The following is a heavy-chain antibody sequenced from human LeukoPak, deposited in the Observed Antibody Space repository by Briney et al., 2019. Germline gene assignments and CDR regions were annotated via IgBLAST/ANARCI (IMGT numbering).Heavy chain of an antibody. V-gene: IGHV3-23*01. Sequence: GGSLRLSCAASGFTFSDYAVSWVRQAPGKGLEWVSTSGVGGRGTYYADSVKGRFTISRDNAKNTLYLQMNSLRAEDTAVYYCACSGSYYTLSDAFDIWGQGTMVTVSS. CDR1: GFTFSDYA. D-gene: IGHD3-10*02. CDR3: ACSGSYYTLSDAFDI. J-gene: IGHJ3*02. CDR2: SGVGGRGT.